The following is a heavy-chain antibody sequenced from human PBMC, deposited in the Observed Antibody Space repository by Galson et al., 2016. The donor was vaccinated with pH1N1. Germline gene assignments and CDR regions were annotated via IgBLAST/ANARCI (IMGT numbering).Heavy chain of an antibody. CDR2: TYYRSKWYN. CDR3: ARGVIDYDFWSGYQDHAAFDI. V-gene: IGHV6-1*01. CDR1: GDSVSSNSAT. J-gene: IGHJ3*02. Sequence: CAISGDSVSSNSATWNWIRPSPSRGLGWLGRTYYRSKWYNDYAESVKSRIIISPDTSKNQLSLQLHSVTPADTAVYYCARGVIDYDFWSGYQDHAAFDIWGQGTMVIVSS. D-gene: IGHD3-3*01.